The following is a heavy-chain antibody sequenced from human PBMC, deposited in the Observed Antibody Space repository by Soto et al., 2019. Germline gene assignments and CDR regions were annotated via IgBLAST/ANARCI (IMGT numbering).Heavy chain of an antibody. CDR3: AKGSGYVLYYYGMDV. J-gene: IGHJ6*02. CDR2: ISGSGGST. V-gene: IGHV3-23*01. D-gene: IGHD5-12*01. CDR1: GFTFSSYA. Sequence: GGSLRLSCAASGFTFSSYAMSWVRQAPGKGLEWVSAISGSGGSTYYADSVKGRFTISRANSKNTLYLQMNSLRAEDTAVYYCAKGSGYVLYYYGMDVWGQGTTVTVSS.